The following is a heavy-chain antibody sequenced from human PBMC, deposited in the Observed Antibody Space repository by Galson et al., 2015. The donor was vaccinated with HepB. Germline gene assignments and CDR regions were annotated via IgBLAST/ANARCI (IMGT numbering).Heavy chain of an antibody. CDR1: GYTFTSYA. D-gene: IGHD2-2*01. CDR3: ATLGYCSSTSCYGPPNWFDP. CDR2: INAGNGNT. Sequence: SVKVSCKASGYTFTSYAMHWVRQAPGQRLEWMGWINAGNGNTKYSQKFQGRVTMTEDTSTDTAYMELSSLRSEDTAVYYCATLGYCSSTSCYGPPNWFDPWGQGTLVTVSS. J-gene: IGHJ5*02. V-gene: IGHV1-3*01.